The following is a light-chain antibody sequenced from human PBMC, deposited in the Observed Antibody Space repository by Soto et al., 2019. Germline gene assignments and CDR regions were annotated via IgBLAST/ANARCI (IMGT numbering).Light chain of an antibody. CDR1: KLGDKY. CDR3: QARNSSTAV. Sequence: SYELTQPPSVSVSPGQTVSITCSGDKLGDKYACWFQQKPGQSPVLVIYQDRRRPSGIPERFSGSNSGNTATLTISGTQAMEGDDYSCQARNSSTAVFGGGTKLTVL. J-gene: IGLJ2*01. CDR2: QDR. V-gene: IGLV3-1*01.